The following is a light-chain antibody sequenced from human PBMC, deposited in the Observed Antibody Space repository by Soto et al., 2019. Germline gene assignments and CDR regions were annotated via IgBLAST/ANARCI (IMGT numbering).Light chain of an antibody. J-gene: IGKJ5*01. CDR1: QDISNW. Sequence: DIQMTQSPSSVSASVGDRVTITCRASQDISNWLGWYQQKPGKAPNLLIYAAFTLQRGVPSRFSGSASGTDFTLTNSRLQPEDFATYYCQQANSFPITFGQGTRLEIK. V-gene: IGKV1D-12*01. CDR3: QQANSFPIT. CDR2: AAF.